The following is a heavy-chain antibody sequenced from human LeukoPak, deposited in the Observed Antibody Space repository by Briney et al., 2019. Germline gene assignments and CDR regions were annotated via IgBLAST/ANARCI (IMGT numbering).Heavy chain of an antibody. V-gene: IGHV3-7*01. J-gene: IGHJ4*02. D-gene: IGHD1-20*01. CDR3: ARDLTGIFDY. CDR1: GFPFSSYW. CDR2: IKQDGSKK. Sequence: GGSLRLSCVASGFPFSSYWMTWVRQAPGKGLEWVANIKQDGSKKSYVDSVEGRFTISRDNSKNTLYLQVNSLRAEDTAVYYCARDLTGIFDYWGQGTLVTVSS.